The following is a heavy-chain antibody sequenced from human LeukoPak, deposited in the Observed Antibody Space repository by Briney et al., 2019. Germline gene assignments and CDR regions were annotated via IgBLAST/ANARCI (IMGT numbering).Heavy chain of an antibody. J-gene: IGHJ3*02. V-gene: IGHV1-69*05. CDR1: GGTFSSYA. Sequence: SVKVSCKASGGTFSSYAISWVRQAPGQGLEWMGGIIPIFGTANYAQKFQGRVTITTDESTSTAYMELSSLRSEDTAVYYCARKIAARYDAFDIWGQGTMDTVSS. CDR2: IIPIFGTA. D-gene: IGHD6-6*01. CDR3: ARKIAARYDAFDI.